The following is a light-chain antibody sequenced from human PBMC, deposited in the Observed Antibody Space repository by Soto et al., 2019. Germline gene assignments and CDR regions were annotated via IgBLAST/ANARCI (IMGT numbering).Light chain of an antibody. CDR2: GAS. CDR1: QTIRSNY. J-gene: IGKJ1*01. CDR3: QQYGSSPWT. V-gene: IGKV3-20*01. Sequence: ETVLTQSPGTLSLSPGERATLSCRASQTIRSNYLAWYRQTPGQAPRLLIYGASNRATGIADTFSGSGSGTDFPLIISRLDPEDFALYYCQQYGSSPWTFGQGTKVEIK.